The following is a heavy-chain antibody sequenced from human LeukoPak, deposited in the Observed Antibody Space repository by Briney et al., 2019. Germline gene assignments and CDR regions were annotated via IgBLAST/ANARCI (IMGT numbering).Heavy chain of an antibody. CDR3: ARGPRVGGLLWFGEFPCYFDY. D-gene: IGHD3-10*01. V-gene: IGHV4-30-4*01. J-gene: IGHJ4*02. Sequence: PSQTLSLTCTVSGGSISSGDYYWSWIRQPPGKGLEWIGYIYHSGSTYYNPSLKSRVTISVDTSKNQFSLKLSSVTAADTAVYYCARGPRVGGLLWFGEFPCYFDYWGQGTLVTVSS. CDR2: IYHSGST. CDR1: GGSISSGDYY.